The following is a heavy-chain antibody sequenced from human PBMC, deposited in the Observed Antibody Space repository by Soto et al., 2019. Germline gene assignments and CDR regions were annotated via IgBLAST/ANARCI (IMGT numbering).Heavy chain of an antibody. Sequence: PSETLSLTCAVYGGSFSGYYWSWIRQPPGKGLEWIGEINHSGSTNYNPSLKSRVTISVDTSKNQFSLKLSSVTAADTAVYYCAIYCSSTSCYNDYWGQGTLVTVSS. J-gene: IGHJ4*02. CDR2: INHSGST. V-gene: IGHV4-34*01. CDR1: GGSFSGYY. CDR3: AIYCSSTSCYNDY. D-gene: IGHD2-2*02.